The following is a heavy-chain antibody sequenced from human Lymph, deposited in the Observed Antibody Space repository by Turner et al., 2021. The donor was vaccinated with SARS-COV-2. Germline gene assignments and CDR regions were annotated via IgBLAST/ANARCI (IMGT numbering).Heavy chain of an antibody. CDR2: IWYDGSNK. J-gene: IGHJ4*02. D-gene: IGHD2-8*01. CDR3: ARDYLGYCTNGVCYPLGY. V-gene: IGHV3-33*01. CDR1: GFIFSGYG. Sequence: QVQLVESGGGVVQPGRSLRLSCVASGFIFSGYGMHWVRQAPGKGLEWVAVIWYDGSNKYYADSVKGRFTISRDNSKNTLYLQMNSLRAEDTAVYYCARDYLGYCTNGVCYPLGYWGQGTLVTVSS.